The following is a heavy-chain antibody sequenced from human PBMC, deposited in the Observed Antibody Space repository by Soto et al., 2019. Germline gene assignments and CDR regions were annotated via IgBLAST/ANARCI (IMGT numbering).Heavy chain of an antibody. Sequence: AGGSLRLSCAASGFTFSGSAMHWVRQASGKGLEWVGRIRSKANSYATAYAASVKGRFTISRDDSKNTAYLQMNSLKTEDTAVYYCTRPRGDRKAGYDYWGQGTLVTVSS. J-gene: IGHJ4*02. CDR2: IRSKANSYAT. CDR1: GFTFSGSA. D-gene: IGHD4-17*01. V-gene: IGHV3-73*01. CDR3: TRPRGDRKAGYDY.